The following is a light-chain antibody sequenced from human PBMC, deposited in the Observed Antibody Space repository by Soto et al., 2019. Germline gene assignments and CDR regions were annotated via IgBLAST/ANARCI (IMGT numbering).Light chain of an antibody. J-gene: IGKJ1*01. V-gene: IGKV3-20*01. CDR3: QQYGSSPRT. CDR2: GAS. Sequence: EIVLTQSPGTLSLSPGERATLSCRASQSVSSSYLAWYQQKPGQAPRRLIYGASSRATGIPDRFSGSGSGTDFPLTISRLEPEDFAMYYCQQYGSSPRTFGQGTKVEIK. CDR1: QSVSSSY.